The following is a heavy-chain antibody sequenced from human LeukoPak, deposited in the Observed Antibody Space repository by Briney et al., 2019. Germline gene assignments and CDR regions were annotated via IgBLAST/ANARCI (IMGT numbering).Heavy chain of an antibody. V-gene: IGHV1-18*04. J-gene: IGHJ6*03. CDR1: GYTFTGYY. D-gene: IGHD3-9*01. Sequence: GASVKVSCKASGYTFTGYYMHWVRQAPGQGLEWMGWISVYNGNTKYAQKFQGRVTMTTDTSTSTAYMELRSLKSDDTAVYYCARDRIFWDFYYYMDVWGKGTTVTVSS. CDR2: ISVYNGNT. CDR3: ARDRIFWDFYYYMDV.